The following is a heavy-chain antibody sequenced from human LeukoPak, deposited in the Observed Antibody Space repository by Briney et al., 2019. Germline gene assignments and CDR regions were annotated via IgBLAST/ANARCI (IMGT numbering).Heavy chain of an antibody. D-gene: IGHD3-22*01. CDR2: IYYSGST. Sequence: SETLSLTCTVSGGSISSYYWSWIRQPPGKGLEWIGYIYYSGSTNYNPSLKSRVTISVDTSKNRFSLKLSSVTAADTAVYYCARDYYDSSGYSWFDPWGQGTLVTVSS. CDR1: GGSISSYY. V-gene: IGHV4-59*01. CDR3: ARDYYDSSGYSWFDP. J-gene: IGHJ5*02.